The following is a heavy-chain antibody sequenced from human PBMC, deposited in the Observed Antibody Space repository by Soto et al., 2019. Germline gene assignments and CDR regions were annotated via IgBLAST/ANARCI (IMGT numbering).Heavy chain of an antibody. CDR3: ARSDGRY. J-gene: IGHJ4*02. Sequence: SETLSVTCAVYGGSFSSYYWSWSRQPPGKGLEWIGYIYYSGSTNYNPSLKSRVTISVDTSKNQFSLKLSSVTAADTAVYYCARSDGRYWGQGTLVTVS. CDR1: GGSFSSYY. V-gene: IGHV4-59*01. CDR2: IYYSGST.